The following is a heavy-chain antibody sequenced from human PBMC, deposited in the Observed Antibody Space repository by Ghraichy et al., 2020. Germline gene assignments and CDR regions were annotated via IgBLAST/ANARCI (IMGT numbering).Heavy chain of an antibody. V-gene: IGHV1-69*13. D-gene: IGHD4-17*01. CDR2: IIPIFGTA. Sequence: SVKVSCKASGGTFSSYAISWVRQAPGQGLEWMGGIIPIFGTANYAQKFQGRVTITADESTSTAYMELSSLRSEDTAVYYCARKGDRDYGDYEGGMDVWGQGTTVTVSS. J-gene: IGHJ6*02. CDR3: ARKGDRDYGDYEGGMDV. CDR1: GGTFSSYA.